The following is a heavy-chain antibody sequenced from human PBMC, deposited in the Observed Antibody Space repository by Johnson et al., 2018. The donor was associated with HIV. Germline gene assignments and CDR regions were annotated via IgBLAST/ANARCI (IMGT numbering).Heavy chain of an antibody. Sequence: QVLLVEYGGGLVKPGGSLRLSCSASGFTFSDYYITWIRQAPGKGLEWISYISSSGSTIYYADSVKGRFTSSRDNSKNSLYLQMNSLRAEDTAVYYCARWIQLWVAFDIWGQGTMVTVSS. D-gene: IGHD5-18*01. V-gene: IGHV3-11*04. CDR3: ARWIQLWVAFDI. J-gene: IGHJ3*02. CDR2: ISSSGSTI. CDR1: GFTFSDYY.